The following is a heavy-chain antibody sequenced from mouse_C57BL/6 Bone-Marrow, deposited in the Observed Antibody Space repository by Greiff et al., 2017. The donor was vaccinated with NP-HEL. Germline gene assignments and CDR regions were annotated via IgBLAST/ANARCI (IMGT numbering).Heavy chain of an antibody. Sequence: EVQLQQSGPELVKPGASVKISCKASGYTFTDYYMNWVKQSHGKSLEWIGDINPNNGGTSYNQKFKGKATLTVDKSSSTAYMELRSLTSEDSAVYYCAMGYSNFAWFAYWGQGTLVTVSA. J-gene: IGHJ3*01. CDR3: AMGYSNFAWFAY. CDR2: INPNNGGT. D-gene: IGHD2-5*01. V-gene: IGHV1-26*01. CDR1: GYTFTDYY.